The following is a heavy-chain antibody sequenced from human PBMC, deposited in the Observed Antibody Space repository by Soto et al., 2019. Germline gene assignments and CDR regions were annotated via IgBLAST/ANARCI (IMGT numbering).Heavy chain of an antibody. D-gene: IGHD3-3*01. V-gene: IGHV1-8*01. Sequence: ASVKVSCKASGYTFTSYDINWVRQATGQGLEWMGWMNPNSGNTGYAQKFQGRVTMTRNTSISTAYMELSSLRSEDTAVYYCASGFLEWLRPVSYYYGMDVWGQGTTVTVS. CDR3: ASGFLEWLRPVSYYYGMDV. CDR1: GYTFTSYD. CDR2: MNPNSGNT. J-gene: IGHJ6*02.